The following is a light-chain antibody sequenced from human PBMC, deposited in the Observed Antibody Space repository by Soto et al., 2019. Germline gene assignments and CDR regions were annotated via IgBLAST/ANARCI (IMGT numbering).Light chain of an antibody. CDR2: GNT. V-gene: IGLV1-40*01. CDR3: QSYDSSLSGWA. CDR1: SSNIGARYD. J-gene: IGLJ3*02. Sequence: QSVLTQPPSVSGAPGQRVTISCTGSSSNIGARYDVHWYQQLPGTAPKLLIYGNTNRPSGVPDRFSGSKSGTSASLAITGLQAEDEADYYCQSYDSSLSGWAFGGGTKVTVL.